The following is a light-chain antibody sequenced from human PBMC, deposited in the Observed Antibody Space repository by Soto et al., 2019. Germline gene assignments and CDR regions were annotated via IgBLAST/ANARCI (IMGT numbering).Light chain of an antibody. J-gene: IGKJ4*01. CDR2: DAS. V-gene: IGKV3-11*01. CDR1: QSVSSS. CDR3: QQRSNWPLS. Sequence: PGERATLSCRASQSVSSSLAWYQQKPGQAPRLLIYDASNRATGIPARFSGSGSETDFNLTVSSLEPEDFAVYYCQQRSNWPLSFGGVTKVEIK.